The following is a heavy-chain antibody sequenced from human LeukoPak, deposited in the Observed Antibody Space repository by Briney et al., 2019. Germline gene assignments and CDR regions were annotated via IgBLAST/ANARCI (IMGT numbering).Heavy chain of an antibody. V-gene: IGHV3-53*01. Sequence: GGSLRLSCAASGFTVSSNYMSWVRQAPGKGLEWVSVIYSGGSTYYADSVKGRFTISRDNSKNTLYLQMNSLRAEDTAVYYCARISTYCSSTSCYFFDYWGQGTLVTVSS. CDR2: IYSGGST. J-gene: IGHJ4*02. CDR3: ARISTYCSSTSCYFFDY. CDR1: GFTVSSNY. D-gene: IGHD2-2*01.